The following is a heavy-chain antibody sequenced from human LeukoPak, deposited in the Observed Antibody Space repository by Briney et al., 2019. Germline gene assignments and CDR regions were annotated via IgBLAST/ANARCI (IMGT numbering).Heavy chain of an antibody. CDR2: ISYDGSNK. D-gene: IGHD7-27*01. V-gene: IGHV3-30-3*01. J-gene: IGHJ4*02. CDR3: AKVWVELGIEGFDY. Sequence: PGGSLRLSCAASGFTFSSYAMHWVRQAPGKGLEWVAVISYDGSNKYYADSVKGRFTISRDNSKNTLYLQMNSLRAEDTAVYYCAKVWVELGIEGFDYWGQGTLVTVSS. CDR1: GFTFSSYA.